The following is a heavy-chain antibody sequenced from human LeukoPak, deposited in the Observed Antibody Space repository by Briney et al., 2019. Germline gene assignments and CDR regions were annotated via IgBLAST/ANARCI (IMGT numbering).Heavy chain of an antibody. V-gene: IGHV4-4*07. CDR1: GGSISSYY. Sequence: SETLSLTCTVSGGSISSYYWSWIRQPAGKGLEWIGRIYTSGSTNYNPSLKSRVTMSVDTSKNQFSLKLSSVTAADTAVYYCAREVPRYCSGGSCLRKAFDIWGQGTMVTVSS. J-gene: IGHJ3*02. CDR3: AREVPRYCSGGSCLRKAFDI. D-gene: IGHD2-15*01. CDR2: IYTSGST.